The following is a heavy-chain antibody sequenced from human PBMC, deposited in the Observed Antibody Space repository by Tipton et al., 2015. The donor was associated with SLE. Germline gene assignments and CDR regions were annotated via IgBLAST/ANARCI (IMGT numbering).Heavy chain of an antibody. CDR1: GGSISSYY. J-gene: IGHJ5*02. Sequence: LRLSCTVSGGSISSYYWSWIRQPPGKGLEWIGYIYYSGSTNYNPSLKSRVTISVDTSKNQFSLKLSSVTAADTAVYYCARDRPGDGYNWAWFDPWGQGTLVTVSS. CDR3: ARDRPGDGYNWAWFDP. CDR2: IYYSGST. D-gene: IGHD5-24*01. V-gene: IGHV4-59*01.